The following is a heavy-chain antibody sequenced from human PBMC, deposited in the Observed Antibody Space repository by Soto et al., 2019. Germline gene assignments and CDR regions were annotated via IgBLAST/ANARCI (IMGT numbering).Heavy chain of an antibody. J-gene: IGHJ5*02. CDR1: GFTFSSYW. D-gene: IGHD3-9*01. CDR2: IKQDGSEK. CDR3: ARDIYDILTGYSNWFDP. Sequence: GGSLRLSCAASGFTFSSYWMSWVRQAPGKGLEWVANIKQDGSEKYYVDSVKGRFTISRDNAKNSLYLQMNSLRAEDTAVYYCARDIYDILTGYSNWFDPWGQGTLVTVSS. V-gene: IGHV3-7*01.